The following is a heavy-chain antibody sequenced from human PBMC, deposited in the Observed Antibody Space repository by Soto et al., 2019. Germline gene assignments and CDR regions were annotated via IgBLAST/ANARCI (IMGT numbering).Heavy chain of an antibody. CDR1: VYTFTNYG. D-gene: IGHD5-18*01. CDR3: ARDQIQRWLRLIEY. Sequence: ASVKVSGRASVYTFTNYGISWVRQAPGQGLEWMGWISAYNGNTNYAQKLQGRVTMTTDTSTNTAYMELRSLRSDDTAVYYCARDQIQRWLRLIEYWGQGTLVPVSP. V-gene: IGHV1-18*01. J-gene: IGHJ4*02. CDR2: ISAYNGNT.